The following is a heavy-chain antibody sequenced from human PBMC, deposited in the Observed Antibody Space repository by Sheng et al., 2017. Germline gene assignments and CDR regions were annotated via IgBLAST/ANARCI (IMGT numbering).Heavy chain of an antibody. J-gene: IGHJ4*02. CDR1: GFTFSDYY. CDR3: AKGTSNN. Sequence: QVQLVESGGGLVKPGGSLRISCAASGFTFSDYYMSWIRQAPGKGLEWVAYISSSGTSISYGDSVKGRFTISRDNAKKSLYLEMNSLRAEDTAIYYCAKGTSNNWGQGNPGHRLL. V-gene: IGHV3-11*04. CDR2: ISSSGTSI.